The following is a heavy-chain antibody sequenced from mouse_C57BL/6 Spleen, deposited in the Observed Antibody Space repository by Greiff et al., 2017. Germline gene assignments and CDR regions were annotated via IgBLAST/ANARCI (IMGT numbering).Heavy chain of an antibody. Sequence: LVESGPELVKPGASVKISCKASGYSFTDYNMNWVKQSNGKSLEWIGVINPNYGTTSYNQKFKGKATLTVDQSSSTAYMQLNSLTSEDSAVYYCARPRFITTVVGYFDVWGTGTTVTVSS. CDR1: GYSFTDYN. D-gene: IGHD1-1*01. CDR3: ARPRFITTVVGYFDV. V-gene: IGHV1-39*01. J-gene: IGHJ1*03. CDR2: INPNYGTT.